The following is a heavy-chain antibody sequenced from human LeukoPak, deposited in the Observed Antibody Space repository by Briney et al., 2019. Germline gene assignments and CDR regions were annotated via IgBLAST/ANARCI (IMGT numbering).Heavy chain of an antibody. CDR2: IYYSGST. D-gene: IGHD5-12*01. V-gene: IGHV4-39*07. J-gene: IGHJ5*02. CDR3: ASAREGLRSNWFDP. Sequence: SETLSLTCTVSGGSISSSSYYWGWIRQPPGKGLEWIGSIYYSGSTYYNPSLKGRVTISVDTSKNQFSLKLSSVTAADTAVYYCASAREGLRSNWFDPWGQGTLVTVSS. CDR1: GGSISSSSYY.